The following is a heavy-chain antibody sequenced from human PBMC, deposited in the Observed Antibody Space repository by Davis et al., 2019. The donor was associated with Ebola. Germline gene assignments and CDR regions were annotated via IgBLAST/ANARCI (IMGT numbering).Heavy chain of an antibody. CDR1: GFTFSAYA. V-gene: IGHV3-23*01. D-gene: IGHD3-22*01. CDR3: ARDCSGYNLNRGAFDI. J-gene: IGHJ3*02. CDR2: INNSGRNT. Sequence: PGGSLRLSCAASGFTFSAYAMNWVRQAPGKGLEWVSSINNSGRNTHYADSVKGRFTISRDNSKNTLYLQLISLRAEDTAVYYCARDCSGYNLNRGAFDIWGQGRMVTVSS.